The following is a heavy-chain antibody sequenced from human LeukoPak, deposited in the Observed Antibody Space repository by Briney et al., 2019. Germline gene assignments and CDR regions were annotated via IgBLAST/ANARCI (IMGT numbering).Heavy chain of an antibody. CDR3: ASPAAYGSGSYYNNFFDY. J-gene: IGHJ4*02. V-gene: IGHV3-21*01. Sequence: PGGSLRLSCAASEFSVGSNYMTWVRQAPGKGLEWVSSISSSSSYIYYADSVKGRFTVSRDNAKNSLYLQMNSLRAEDTAVYYCASPAAYGSGSYYNNFFDYWGQGTLVTVSS. CDR2: ISSSSSYI. CDR1: EFSVGSNY. D-gene: IGHD3-10*01.